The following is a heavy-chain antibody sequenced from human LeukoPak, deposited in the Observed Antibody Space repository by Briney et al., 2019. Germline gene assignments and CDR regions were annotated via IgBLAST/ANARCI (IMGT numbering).Heavy chain of an antibody. D-gene: IGHD5-12*01. Sequence: GGSLRLSCAASGFTFSSYAMSWVRQAPGKGLEWVSAISGSGGSTYYADSVKGRFTISRDNSKNTLYRQINSLRAEDTAVYYCAKVYRGYEAVDYWAQGTLVTVSS. CDR3: AKVYRGYEAVDY. V-gene: IGHV3-23*01. J-gene: IGHJ4*02. CDR1: GFTFSSYA. CDR2: ISGSGGST.